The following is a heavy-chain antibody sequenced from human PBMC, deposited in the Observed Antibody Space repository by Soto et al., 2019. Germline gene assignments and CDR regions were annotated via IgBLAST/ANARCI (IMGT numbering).Heavy chain of an antibody. Sequence: QVQLVQSGAEVKKPGASVKVSCKASVYAFTSYGISWVRQAPGQGLEWMGWIRAYNGDTNYAQKLQGRVTMTTDTPTNTAYMELRSLRSDDTAVYYCARDWGYSGCYRNPTFDYWGQGTLVTVSS. CDR2: IRAYNGDT. D-gene: IGHD1-26*01. J-gene: IGHJ4*02. CDR1: VYAFTSYG. V-gene: IGHV1-18*01. CDR3: ARDWGYSGCYRNPTFDY.